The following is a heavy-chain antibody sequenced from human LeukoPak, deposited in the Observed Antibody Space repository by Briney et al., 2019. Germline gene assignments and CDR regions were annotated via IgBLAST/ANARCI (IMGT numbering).Heavy chain of an antibody. CDR2: ISGSGGST. Sequence: GGSLRLSCAASRFTFSSYAMSWVRQAPGKGLEWVSAISGSGGSTYYADSVKGRFTISRDNSKNTLYLQMNSLRAEDTAVYYCAKGSSAWVVAAYFDYWGQGTLVTVSS. CDR1: RFTFSSYA. J-gene: IGHJ4*02. D-gene: IGHD2-15*01. CDR3: AKGSSAWVVAAYFDY. V-gene: IGHV3-23*01.